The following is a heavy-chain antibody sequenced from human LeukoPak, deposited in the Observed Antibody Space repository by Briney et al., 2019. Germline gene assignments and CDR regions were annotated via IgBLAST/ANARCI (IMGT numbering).Heavy chain of an antibody. CDR2: ISGSGGTT. CDR1: GFTFNTYD. D-gene: IGHD6-13*01. J-gene: IGHJ4*02. CDR3: ARGVYLDQQLVRVLISYFDY. Sequence: PGGSLRLSCAASGFTFNTYDMSWVRQAPGKGLEWVSAISGSGGTTYYTASVKGRSTFSSDNSKNMLYLQISRLTAETTAVYYCARGVYLDQQLVRVLISYFDYWGQGTLVTVSS. V-gene: IGHV3-23*01.